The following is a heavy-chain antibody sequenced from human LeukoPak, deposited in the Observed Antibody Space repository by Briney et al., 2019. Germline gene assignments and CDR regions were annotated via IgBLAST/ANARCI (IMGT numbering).Heavy chain of an antibody. CDR3: ASSCTSCFYYFDY. V-gene: IGHV4-31*03. J-gene: IGHJ4*02. Sequence: SQTLSLTCTVSGGSISSGGYYWSWIRQHPGKGQEWIGYIYYSGSTYYNPSLKSRVTISVDTSKNQFSLKLSSVTAADTAVYYCASSCTSCFYYFDYWGQGTLVTVSS. CDR1: GGSISSGGYY. D-gene: IGHD2-2*01. CDR2: IYYSGST.